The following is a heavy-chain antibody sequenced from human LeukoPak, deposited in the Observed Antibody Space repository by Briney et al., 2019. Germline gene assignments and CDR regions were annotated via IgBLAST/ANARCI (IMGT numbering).Heavy chain of an antibody. Sequence: GGSLRLSCAASGFTLGTYWMNWVRQAPGKGLEWVANIKQDGSEENYVDSVEGRFTISRDNAKNSLYLQMNSLRAEYTAVYYCVRYWGYYGMDVWGQGTTVTVS. J-gene: IGHJ6*02. D-gene: IGHD7-27*01. V-gene: IGHV3-7*01. CDR2: IKQDGSEE. CDR1: GFTLGTYW. CDR3: VRYWGYYGMDV.